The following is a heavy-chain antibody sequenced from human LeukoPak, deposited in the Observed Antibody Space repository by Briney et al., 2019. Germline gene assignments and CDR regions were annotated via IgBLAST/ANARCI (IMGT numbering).Heavy chain of an antibody. Sequence: TGGSLGLSCAASGFTFSSYWMHWVRQAPGKGLVWVSRINSDGSSTSYADSVKGRFTISRDNAKNTLYLQMNSLRAEDTAVYYCARATKNDPFDPWGQGTLVTVSS. V-gene: IGHV3-74*01. CDR2: INSDGSST. CDR3: ARATKNDPFDP. D-gene: IGHD2-8*01. J-gene: IGHJ5*02. CDR1: GFTFSSYW.